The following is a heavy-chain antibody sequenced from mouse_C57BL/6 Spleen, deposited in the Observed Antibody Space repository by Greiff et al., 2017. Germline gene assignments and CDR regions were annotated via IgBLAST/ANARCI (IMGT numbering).Heavy chain of an antibody. CDR2: IDPSDSYT. D-gene: IGHD2-4*01. V-gene: IGHV1-69*01. J-gene: IGHJ2*01. CDR1: GYTFTSYW. CDR3: ARTYDYYFDY. Sequence: QVQLQQPGAELVMPGASVKLSCKASGYTFTSYWMHWVKQRPGQGLEWIGEIDPSDSYTNYNQKFKGKSTLTVDKSSSTAYMQLSSLTSEDSAVYYCARTYDYYFDYRGQGTTLTVSS.